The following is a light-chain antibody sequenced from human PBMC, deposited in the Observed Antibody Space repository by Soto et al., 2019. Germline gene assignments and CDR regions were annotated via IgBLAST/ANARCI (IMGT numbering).Light chain of an antibody. CDR1: SNDVGIYNY. V-gene: IGLV2-14*01. J-gene: IGLJ3*02. CDR2: EVT. CDR3: SSYTISSTWV. Sequence: QSVLTQPASVSGSPGQSITISCTGTSNDVGIYNYVSWYQQHPGKAPKLIIYEVTNRPSGVSDRFSGSKSDNTASLTISGLQAEDEDDYYCSSYTISSTWVFGGGTKLTVL.